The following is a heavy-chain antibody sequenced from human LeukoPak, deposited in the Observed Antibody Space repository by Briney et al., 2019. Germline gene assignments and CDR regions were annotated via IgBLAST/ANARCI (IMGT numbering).Heavy chain of an antibody. CDR1: GGPIGSYY. CDR2: IYYSGST. CDR3: ARVQIGYSYGLFDY. Sequence: SETLSLTCAVSGGPIGSYYWSWIRQPPGKGLEWIGYIYYSGSTNYNPSLKSRVTISVHTSKNQFSLKLSSVTAADTAVYYCARVQIGYSYGLFDYWGQGTLVTVSS. J-gene: IGHJ4*02. D-gene: IGHD5-18*01. V-gene: IGHV4-59*01.